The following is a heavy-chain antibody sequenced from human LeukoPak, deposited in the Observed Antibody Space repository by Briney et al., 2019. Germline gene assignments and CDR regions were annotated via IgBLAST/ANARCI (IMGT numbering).Heavy chain of an antibody. J-gene: IGHJ4*02. D-gene: IGHD4-17*01. Sequence: GASVKVSCKASGYTFTAYYIHWVRQAPGQGLEWMGRIYPNSGSANYAQKFQGRVTVTRDTSISTAYMELSRLRSDDTAVYYCARVYGDYVWGQGTLATVSS. CDR3: ARVYGDYV. CDR1: GYTFTAYY. CDR2: IYPNSGSA. V-gene: IGHV1-2*06.